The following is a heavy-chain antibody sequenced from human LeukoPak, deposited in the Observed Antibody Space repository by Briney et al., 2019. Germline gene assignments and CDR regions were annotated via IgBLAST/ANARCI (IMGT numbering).Heavy chain of an antibody. Sequence: GRSLRLSCAASGFTFSNYGMHWVRQAPGKGLEWVADIWYDGSNKYYADCVKGRFTISRDNSRTTLYLQMNSLRAEDTAVYYCARVGYCSGGSCYPDYYYFYGMDVWGQGTTVTVSS. CDR3: ARVGYCSGGSCYPDYYYFYGMDV. D-gene: IGHD2-15*01. V-gene: IGHV3-33*01. CDR1: GFTFSNYG. J-gene: IGHJ6*02. CDR2: IWYDGSNK.